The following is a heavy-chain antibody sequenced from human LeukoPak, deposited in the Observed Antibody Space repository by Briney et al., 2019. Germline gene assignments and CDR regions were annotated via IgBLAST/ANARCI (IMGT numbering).Heavy chain of an antibody. D-gene: IGHD4-17*01. CDR2: ISGSGGST. J-gene: IGHJ3*02. V-gene: IGHV3-23*01. Sequence: GGSLRLSCAASGFTFSSYGMSWVRQAPGKGLEWVSAISGSGGSTYYADSVKGRFTTSRDNAKNSLYLQMNSLRAEDTAVYYCARASSLRDAFDIWGQGTMVTVSS. CDR1: GFTFSSYG. CDR3: ARASSLRDAFDI.